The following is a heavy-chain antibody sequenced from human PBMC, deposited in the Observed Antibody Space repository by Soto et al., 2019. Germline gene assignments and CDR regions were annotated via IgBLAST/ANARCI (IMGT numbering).Heavy chain of an antibody. J-gene: IGHJ4*02. D-gene: IGHD6-19*01. CDR1: GFTFSSYA. CDR3: AKDPPLSYSCGGYVSHKNYSFDC. V-gene: IGHV3-23*01. Sequence: GGSLRLSCAASGFTFSSYAMSWVRQAPGKGLEWVSAISGSGGSTYYADSVKGRFTISRDNSKNTLYLQMNSLRAEDTAVYYCAKDPPLSYSCGGYVSHKNYSFDCWGQGTLVTVS. CDR2: ISGSGGST.